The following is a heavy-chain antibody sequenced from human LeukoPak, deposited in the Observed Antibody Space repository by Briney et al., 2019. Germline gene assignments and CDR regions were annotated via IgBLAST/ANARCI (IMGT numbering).Heavy chain of an antibody. V-gene: IGHV1-8*03. CDR3: ARVPSREDYYYYYYMDV. D-gene: IGHD1-26*01. J-gene: IGHJ6*03. CDR1: GYTFTGYY. CDR2: MNPNSGNT. Sequence: ASVKVSCKASGYTFTGYYMHWVRQAPGQGLEWMGWMNPNSGNTGYAQKFQGRVTITRNTSISTAYMELSSLRSEDTAVYYCARVPSREDYYYYYYMDVWGKGTTVTVSS.